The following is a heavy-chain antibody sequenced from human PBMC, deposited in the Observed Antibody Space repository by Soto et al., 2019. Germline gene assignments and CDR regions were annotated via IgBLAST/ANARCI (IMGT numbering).Heavy chain of an antibody. Sequence: SSGKVCSKASGEAMTRQGISWVRQVPGQGIEWMGWISAYNGNTNYAQKLQGRVTMTTDTSTSTAYMELRSLRSDDTAVYYCAIDLWDVYHCYVLAFSAQGSSVPVS. CDR3: AIDLWDVYHCYVLAF. D-gene: IGHD2-2*01. CDR1: GEAMTRQG. CDR2: ISAYNGNT. J-gene: IGHJ6*02. V-gene: IGHV1-18*01.